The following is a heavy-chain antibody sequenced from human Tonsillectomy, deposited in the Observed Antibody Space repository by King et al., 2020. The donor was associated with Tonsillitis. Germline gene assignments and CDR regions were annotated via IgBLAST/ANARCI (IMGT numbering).Heavy chain of an antibody. J-gene: IGHJ5*02. Sequence: VQLVESGGGLVKPGGSLRLSCAASGFTFSSYSMNWVRQAPGKGLEWVSSISSSSSYIYYADSVKGRFTISRDNAKNSLYLQMNSLRAEDTAVYYCARASIAAADDPGGDWLDPWGQGTLVTVSS. CDR1: GFTFSSYS. CDR2: ISSSSSYI. V-gene: IGHV3-21*01. CDR3: ARASIAAADDPGGDWLDP. D-gene: IGHD6-13*01.